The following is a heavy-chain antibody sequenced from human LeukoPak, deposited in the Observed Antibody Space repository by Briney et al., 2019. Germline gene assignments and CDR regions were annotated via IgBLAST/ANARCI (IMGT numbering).Heavy chain of an antibody. CDR2: ISWNSGSI. V-gene: IGHV3-9*01. Sequence: PGGSLRLSCAASGFSFDDYAMHWVRQAPGKGLEWVSGISWNSGSIGYVDSVKGRFTISRDNAKNSLYLQLNSLRAEDTAVYYCARDWGRFWGQGTLVTVSS. CDR3: ARDWGRF. CDR1: GFSFDDYA. D-gene: IGHD3-16*01. J-gene: IGHJ4*02.